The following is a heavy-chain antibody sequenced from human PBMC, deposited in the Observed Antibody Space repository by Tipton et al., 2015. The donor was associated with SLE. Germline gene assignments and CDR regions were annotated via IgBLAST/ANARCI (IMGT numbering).Heavy chain of an antibody. V-gene: IGHV4-34*01. Sequence: TLSLTCAVYGGSFSGYYWSWIRQPPGKGLEWIGEINHSGNTNYNPSLKSRVTISVDTSKNQFSLKLSSVTAADTAVYYCARRKTQWLSTGSIFDYWGQGTLVTVSS. J-gene: IGHJ4*02. CDR3: ARRKTQWLSTGSIFDY. D-gene: IGHD6-19*01. CDR1: GGSFSGYY. CDR2: INHSGNT.